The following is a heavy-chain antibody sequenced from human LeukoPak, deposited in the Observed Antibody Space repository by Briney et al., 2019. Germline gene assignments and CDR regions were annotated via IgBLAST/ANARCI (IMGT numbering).Heavy chain of an antibody. CDR2: INPNSGGT. D-gene: IGHD3-9*01. J-gene: IGHJ4*02. CDR1: GYTFTGYY. Sequence: ASVKVSCKASGYTFTGYYIHWVRQAPGQGLEWMGWINPNSGGTNYAQKFQGRVTVTRDTSISTAYMELSRLRFDDTAVYYCARSPDILTGENFDYWGQGTLVTVSS. V-gene: IGHV1-2*02. CDR3: ARSPDILTGENFDY.